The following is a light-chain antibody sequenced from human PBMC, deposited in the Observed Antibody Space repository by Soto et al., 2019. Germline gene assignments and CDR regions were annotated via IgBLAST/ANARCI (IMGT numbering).Light chain of an antibody. Sequence: IGLTQSPGTLSLSPGERATLSCRARPSVSGSYLAWYEQKPGQSPRLLIYDSSDRATGIPNRFSGSGSGTDFTLAISRVEPEDFAVYYCQQYGSSPPYTFGQGTKQEIK. J-gene: IGKJ2*01. V-gene: IGKV3-20*01. CDR2: DSS. CDR3: QQYGSSPPYT. CDR1: PSVSGSY.